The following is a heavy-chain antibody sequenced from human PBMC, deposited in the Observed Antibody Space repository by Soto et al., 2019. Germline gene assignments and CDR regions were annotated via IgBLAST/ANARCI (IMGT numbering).Heavy chain of an antibody. CDR1: GGSISSYY. CDR3: ARVIATTVNWFYP. V-gene: IGHV4-59*12. CDR2: IYYSGST. Sequence: SETLSLTCTVSGGSISSYYWSWIRQPPGKGLEWIGYIYYSGSTNYNPSLKSRVTISVDTSKNQFSLKLSSVTAADTAVYYCARVIATTVNWFYPWGQGTLVTVSS. J-gene: IGHJ5*02. D-gene: IGHD6-13*01.